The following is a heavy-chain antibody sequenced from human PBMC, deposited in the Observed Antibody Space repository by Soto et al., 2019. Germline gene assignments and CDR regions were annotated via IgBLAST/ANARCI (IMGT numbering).Heavy chain of an antibody. V-gene: IGHV4-59*01. CDR3: ARGNFIVVVPAAGNYGMDV. CDR2: IYYSGST. D-gene: IGHD2-2*01. Sequence: SEPLSLTCTVSGGSISSYYWSWIRQPPGKGLEWIGYIYYSGSTNYNPSLKSRVTISVDTSKNQFSLKLSSVTAADTAVYYCARGNFIVVVPAAGNYGMDVWGQGTTVTVSS. CDR1: GGSISSYY. J-gene: IGHJ6*02.